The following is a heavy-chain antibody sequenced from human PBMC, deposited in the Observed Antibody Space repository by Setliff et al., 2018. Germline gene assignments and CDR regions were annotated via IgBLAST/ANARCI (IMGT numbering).Heavy chain of an antibody. CDR2: IGHTGST. J-gene: IGHJ4*02. V-gene: IGHV4-39*07. Sequence: SETLSLTCTVSGGSISSSSYYWGWIRQPPGKGLEWIGNIGHTGSTYYNPSLKSRVTLAVDTSKNQFSLRLSSVTAADTAVYYCARVLSSGWEGDYWGQGTLVTVSS. CDR1: GGSISSSSYY. CDR3: ARVLSSGWEGDY. D-gene: IGHD6-19*01.